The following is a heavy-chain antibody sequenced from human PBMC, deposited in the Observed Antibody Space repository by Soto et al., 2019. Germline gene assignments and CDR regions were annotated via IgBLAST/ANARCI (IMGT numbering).Heavy chain of an antibody. Sequence: GASVKVSFKASGYTFTSYGISWVRPAPGQGLEWMGWISTYNGNTKYAQKLQGRVTMTTDTSTSTAYMELRSLRSDDTAVFYCAREMVRGVGSDYWGQGTLVTVSS. J-gene: IGHJ4*02. D-gene: IGHD3-10*01. CDR2: ISTYNGNT. CDR3: AREMVRGVGSDY. CDR1: GYTFTSYG. V-gene: IGHV1-18*01.